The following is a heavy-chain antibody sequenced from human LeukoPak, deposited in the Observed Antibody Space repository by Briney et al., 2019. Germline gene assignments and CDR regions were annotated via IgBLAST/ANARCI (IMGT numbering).Heavy chain of an antibody. Sequence: GASVKVSCKASGGTFSSSAISWVRQAPGQGLEWMGGIIPIFGTANYAQKFQGRVTITTDESTSTAYMELSSLRSEDTAVYYCASAYSSNFFDYWGQGTLVTVSS. CDR3: ASAYSSNFFDY. CDR1: GGTFSSSA. D-gene: IGHD5-18*01. J-gene: IGHJ4*02. CDR2: IIPIFGTA. V-gene: IGHV1-69*05.